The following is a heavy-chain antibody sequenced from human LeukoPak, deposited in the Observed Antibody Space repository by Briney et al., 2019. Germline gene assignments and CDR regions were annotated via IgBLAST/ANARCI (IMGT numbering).Heavy chain of an antibody. CDR2: ISWNSGSI. J-gene: IGHJ4*02. D-gene: IGHD6-13*01. CDR1: GFTFDDYA. V-gene: IGHV3-9*01. Sequence: GGSLRLSCAASGFTFDDYAMQWVRQAPGKGLEWVSGISWNSGSIGYADSVKGRFTISRDNAKNTLSLQMNTVRAEDTAVYYCVKGRAAGTRSYFDYWGQGTLVIVSS. CDR3: VKGRAAGTRSYFDY.